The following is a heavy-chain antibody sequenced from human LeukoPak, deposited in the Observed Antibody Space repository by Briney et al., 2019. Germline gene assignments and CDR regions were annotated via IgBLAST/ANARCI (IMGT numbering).Heavy chain of an antibody. CDR3: ARPSGGTPFKRFDY. Sequence: SETLSLTCTVSGVSISSGGYYWTWIRQPPGKGLEWIGEIGHNGTTNYNPSLRGRVTISLDTSKNQFSLKLTSVTAADTAVYYCARPSGGTPFKRFDYWGEGTLVTVSS. D-gene: IGHD1-14*01. CDR1: GVSISSGGYY. V-gene: IGHV4-39*07. CDR2: IGHNGTT. J-gene: IGHJ4*02.